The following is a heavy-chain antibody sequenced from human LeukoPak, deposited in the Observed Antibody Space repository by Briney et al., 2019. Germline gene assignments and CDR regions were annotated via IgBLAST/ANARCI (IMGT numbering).Heavy chain of an antibody. J-gene: IGHJ4*02. CDR3: ARDDTAVTTTLDS. Sequence: GGSLRLSCVASGITFSDFGMHWVRQAPGKGLERLAVISYDGSKKEYADSVRGRFTISKDNSKNTVSLQMNSLRADDTAVYYCARDDTAVTTTLDSWGQGTLVAVSS. V-gene: IGHV3-30*03. D-gene: IGHD4-17*01. CDR2: ISYDGSKK. CDR1: GITFSDFG.